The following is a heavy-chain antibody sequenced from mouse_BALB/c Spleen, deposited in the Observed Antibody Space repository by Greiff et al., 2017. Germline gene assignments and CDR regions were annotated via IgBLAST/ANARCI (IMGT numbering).Heavy chain of an antibody. J-gene: IGHJ3*01. Sequence: QVQLKQSGAELVKPGASVKLSCKASGYTFTSYYMYWVKQRPGQGLEWIGEINPSNGGTNFNEKFKSKATLTVDKSSSTAYMQLSSLTSEDSAVYYCTRSGGNYGFAYWGQGTLVTVSA. CDR2: INPSNGGT. CDR3: TRSGGNYGFAY. CDR1: GYTFTSYY. V-gene: IGHV1S81*02. D-gene: IGHD2-1*01.